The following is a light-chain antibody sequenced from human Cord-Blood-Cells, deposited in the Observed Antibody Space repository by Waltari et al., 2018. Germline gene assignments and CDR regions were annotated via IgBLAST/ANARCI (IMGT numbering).Light chain of an antibody. Sequence: QSALTQPRSVSGSPGQSVTISCTGTSSDVGGYNYVSWYQQHPGKAPKLIIYDVSKRPSGVPDRFSGSKAGHTASLTISGLHAEDEADYYCCSYAGSYTFVFGTGTKVTVL. V-gene: IGLV2-11*01. J-gene: IGLJ1*01. CDR1: SSDVGGYNY. CDR3: CSYAGSYTFV. CDR2: DVS.